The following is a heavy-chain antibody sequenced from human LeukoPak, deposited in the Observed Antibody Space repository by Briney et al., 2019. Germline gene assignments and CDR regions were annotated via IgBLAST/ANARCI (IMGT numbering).Heavy chain of an antibody. J-gene: IGHJ3*02. V-gene: IGHV1-18*01. CDR3: ASLKNSYDSSGYLVTDAFDI. CDR1: GYTFTSYG. Sequence: ASVKVSCKASGYTFTSYGISWVRQAPGQGLEWMGWISAYNGNTNYAKKLQGRVTKTTDTSTSTAYMELRSLRSDDTAVYYCASLKNSYDSSGYLVTDAFDIWGQGTMVTVSS. D-gene: IGHD3-22*01. CDR2: ISAYNGNT.